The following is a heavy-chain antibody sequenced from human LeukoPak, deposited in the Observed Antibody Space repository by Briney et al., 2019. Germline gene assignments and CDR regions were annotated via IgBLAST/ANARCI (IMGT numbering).Heavy chain of an antibody. CDR2: INKDGSEK. V-gene: IGHV3-7*01. CDR3: ARGGPVLLWFGELLGYYFDY. Sequence: PGGSLRLSCAASGFTFSNYWINWVRRAPGKGLEWVANINKDGSEKYYVDSVKGRFTISRDNAKNSLYLQMNSLRDEDTAVYYCARGGPVLLWFGELLGYYFDYWGQGTLVTVSS. J-gene: IGHJ4*02. CDR1: GFTFSNYW. D-gene: IGHD3-10*01.